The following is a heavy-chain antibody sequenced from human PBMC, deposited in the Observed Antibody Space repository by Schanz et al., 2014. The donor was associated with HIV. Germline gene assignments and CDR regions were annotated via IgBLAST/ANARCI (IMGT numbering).Heavy chain of an antibody. J-gene: IGHJ6*02. CDR3: ARPPHGMGV. CDR1: GGTGRRDG. Sequence: EVQLVESGGGWVQPGRARREGGEGSGGTGRRDGMHWVRQAPGKGLEWVSGISGSGGRTYYADSVKGRFTISRDNSNNTLYLQMNSLTVDDTAVYYCARPPHGMGVWGPGTTVTVSS. V-gene: IGHV3-23*04. CDR2: ISGSGGRT.